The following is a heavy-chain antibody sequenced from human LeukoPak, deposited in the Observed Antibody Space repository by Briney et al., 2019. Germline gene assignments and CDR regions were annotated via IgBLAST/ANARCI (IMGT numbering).Heavy chain of an antibody. D-gene: IGHD3-3*01. CDR2: IYYSGST. CDR1: GGSISSGGYY. Sequence: SETLSLTCTVSGGSISSGGYYWSWIRQPPGKGLEWIGSIYYSGSTYYNPSLKSRVTISVDTSKNQFSLKLSSVTAADTAVYYCARLLYYDFWSGYAGRVGYFDYWGQGTLVTVSS. J-gene: IGHJ4*02. CDR3: ARLLYYDFWSGYAGRVGYFDY. V-gene: IGHV4-39*01.